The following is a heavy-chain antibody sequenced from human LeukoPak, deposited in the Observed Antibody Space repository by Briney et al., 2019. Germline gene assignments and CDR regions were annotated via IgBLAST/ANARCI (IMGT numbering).Heavy chain of an antibody. CDR2: INPTGTGA. D-gene: IGHD3-10*01. J-gene: IGHJ5*02. CDR3: ARDHSRTEGGISLWWFDP. V-gene: IGHV1-46*01. Sequence: ASVKVSCKASGYAFTIHWMHWVRQAPGQGLEWMGVINPTGTGATYAQKFQGRATLTRDTSTSTDYMELSSLRSEDTAIYYCARDHSRTEGGISLWWFDPWGQGTLVTVSS. CDR1: GYAFTIHW.